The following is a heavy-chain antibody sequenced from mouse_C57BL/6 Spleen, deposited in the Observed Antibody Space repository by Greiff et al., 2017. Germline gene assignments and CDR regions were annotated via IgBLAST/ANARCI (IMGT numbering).Heavy chain of an antibody. CDR2: IDPETGGT. Sequence: QVQLKQSGAELVRPGASVTLSCKASGYTFTDYEMHWVKQTPVHGLEWIGAIDPETGGTAYNQKVKGKAILTADKSSSTAYMELRSLTSEDSAVYYCTRKGDICYYGSNYDWYFDVWGTGTTVTVSS. D-gene: IGHD1-1*01. CDR3: TRKGDICYYGSNYDWYFDV. V-gene: IGHV1-15*01. CDR1: GYTFTDYE. J-gene: IGHJ1*03.